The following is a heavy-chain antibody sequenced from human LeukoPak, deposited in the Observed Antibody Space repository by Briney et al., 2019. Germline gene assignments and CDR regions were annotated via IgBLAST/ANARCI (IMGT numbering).Heavy chain of an antibody. J-gene: IGHJ6*03. V-gene: IGHV3-30*02. CDR2: IRYDGSNK. Sequence: GSLRLSCAASGFTFSSYGMHWVRQAPGKGLEWVAFIRYDGSNKYYADSVKGRFTISRDNFKNTLFLQVNSLRAEDTAVYYCAKVSDYSYYYYMDVWGKGTTVTVSS. CDR1: GFTFSSYG. CDR3: AKVSDYSYYYYMDV.